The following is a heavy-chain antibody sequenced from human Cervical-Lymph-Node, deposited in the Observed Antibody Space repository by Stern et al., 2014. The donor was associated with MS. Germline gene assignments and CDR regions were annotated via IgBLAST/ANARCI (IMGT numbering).Heavy chain of an antibody. V-gene: IGHV5-51*03. CDR3: ASAGTGGRFV. CDR1: GYNFIAQW. J-gene: IGHJ6*02. CDR2: IHPGDSDN. D-gene: IGHD3-16*01. Sequence: EVQLVQSGAEVKKPGESLKISCEGFGYNFIAQWIGWVRQMPGKGLEYMGIIHPGDSDNRYTSSFQGHITLSVDRSISTAFLQWSSLKASDTGIYYCASAGTGGRFVWGQGTTVTVSS.